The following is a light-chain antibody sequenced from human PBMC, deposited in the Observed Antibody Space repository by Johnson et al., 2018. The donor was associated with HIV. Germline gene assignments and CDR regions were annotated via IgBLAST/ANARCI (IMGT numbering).Light chain of an antibody. V-gene: IGLV1-51*01. CDR2: DNH. CDR3: GTWDTSLSVYV. J-gene: IGLJ1*01. Sequence: QSVLTQPPSVSAAPGQKVTISCSGSSCDIGNNYVSWHQQLPGTAPKLLIYDNHKRPSAIPDRFSGSKSGTSVTLAITGLQPGDAADYYCGTWDTSLSVYVFGTGTKVTVL. CDR1: SCDIGNNY.